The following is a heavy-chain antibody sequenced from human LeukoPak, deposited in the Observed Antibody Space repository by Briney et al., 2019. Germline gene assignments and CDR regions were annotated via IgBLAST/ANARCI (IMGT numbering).Heavy chain of an antibody. CDR2: ISSSGSTI. CDR1: GFTFSDYY. Sequence: GGSLGLSCAASGFTFSDYYMSWIRQAPGKGLEWVSYISSSGSTIYYADSVKGRFTISRDNAKNSLYLQMNSLRAEDTAVYYCARDDFWSGYFYFDYWGQGTLVTVSS. CDR3: ARDDFWSGYFYFDY. D-gene: IGHD3-3*01. V-gene: IGHV3-11*01. J-gene: IGHJ4*02.